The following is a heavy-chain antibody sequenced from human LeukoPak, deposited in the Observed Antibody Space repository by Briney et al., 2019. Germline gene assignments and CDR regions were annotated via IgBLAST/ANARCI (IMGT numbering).Heavy chain of an antibody. D-gene: IGHD3-10*01. J-gene: IGHJ6*03. CDR2: INHSGST. Sequence: SETLSLTCAVYGGSFSGYYWTWIRQPPGKGLEWNGEINHSGSTNYNPSLKSRVTISVDTSKKQFSLKLSSVTAADTAVYYCARGRAYHYGAGSYYPPKGNYYYYMDVWGEGTTVTVSS. V-gene: IGHV4-34*01. CDR1: GGSFSGYY. CDR3: ARGRAYHYGAGSYYPPKGNYYYYMDV.